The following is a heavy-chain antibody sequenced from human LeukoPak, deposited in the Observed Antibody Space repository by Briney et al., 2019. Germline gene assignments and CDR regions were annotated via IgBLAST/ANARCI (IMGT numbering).Heavy chain of an antibody. V-gene: IGHV3-21*01. CDR1: GFTFSSYS. CDR2: ISSSSSYI. CDR3: AREDTIFGVVIRYPDY. J-gene: IGHJ4*02. Sequence: NPGGSLRLSCAASGFTFSSYSMNWVRQAPGKGLEWVSSISSSSSYIYYADSVKGRFTISRDNAKNSLYLQMNSLRAEDTAVYYCAREDTIFGVVIRYPDYWGQGTLVTVSS. D-gene: IGHD3-3*01.